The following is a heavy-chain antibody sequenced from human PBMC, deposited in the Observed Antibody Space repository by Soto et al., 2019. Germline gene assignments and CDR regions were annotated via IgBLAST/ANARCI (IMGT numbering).Heavy chain of an antibody. Sequence: ETLSLTCAVYVGSCSGYYWSWIREPPGKGLEWIGEINHSGSTNYNPSLKSRVTISVDTSKNQFSLKLSSVTAADTAVYYCARGHKYYYDSSGYYYFDYWGQGTLVTVSS. CDR1: VGSCSGYY. V-gene: IGHV4-34*01. CDR3: ARGHKYYYDSSGYYYFDY. J-gene: IGHJ4*02. CDR2: INHSGST. D-gene: IGHD3-22*01.